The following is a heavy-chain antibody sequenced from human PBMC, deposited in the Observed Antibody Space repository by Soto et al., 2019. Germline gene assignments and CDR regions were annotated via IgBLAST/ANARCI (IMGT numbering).Heavy chain of an antibody. CDR1: GFTLSSYA. V-gene: IGHV3-21*01. CDR3: AREDSIIIPAVSDF. Sequence: GGSLRLSCAASGFTLSSYAMSWVRQAPGKGLEWVSSVSKSDYTYYSDSVKGRFTISRDNAKNSVSLQMNTLRAEDTAVYYCAREDSIIIPAVSDFWGQGALVTVSS. D-gene: IGHD2-2*01. J-gene: IGHJ4*02. CDR2: VSKSDYT.